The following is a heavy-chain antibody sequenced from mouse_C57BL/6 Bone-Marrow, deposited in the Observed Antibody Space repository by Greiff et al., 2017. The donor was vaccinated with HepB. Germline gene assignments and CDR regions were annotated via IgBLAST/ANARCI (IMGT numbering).Heavy chain of an antibody. J-gene: IGHJ1*03. CDR2: IDPEDGDT. CDR1: GFNIKDYY. Sequence: VQLQQSGAELVRPGASVKLSCTASGFNIKDYYMHWVKQRPEQGLEWIGRIDPEDGDTEYAPKFQGKATMTADTSSNTAYLQLSSLTSEDTAVYYCTTYYYGSSSYWYFDVWGKGTTVTVSS. CDR3: TTYYYGSSSYWYFDV. V-gene: IGHV14-1*01. D-gene: IGHD1-1*01.